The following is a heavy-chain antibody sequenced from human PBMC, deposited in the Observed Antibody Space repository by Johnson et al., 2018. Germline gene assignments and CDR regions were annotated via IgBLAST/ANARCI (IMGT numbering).Heavy chain of an antibody. CDR1: GFSFSFYG. CDR2: ISYDGSNK. J-gene: IGHJ6*02. D-gene: IGHD3-3*01. Sequence: QVQLQESGGGVVQXGRSLRLSCATSGFSFSFYGMHWVRQTPGKGLEWVAVISYDGSNKYYGDSVKGRFTISRDNAKNTLYLQMNSLRADDKAVYLCAREGETTTILGEVRAYYFFGLDVWGLGTTVTVS. CDR3: AREGETTTILGEVRAYYFFGLDV. V-gene: IGHV3-33*05.